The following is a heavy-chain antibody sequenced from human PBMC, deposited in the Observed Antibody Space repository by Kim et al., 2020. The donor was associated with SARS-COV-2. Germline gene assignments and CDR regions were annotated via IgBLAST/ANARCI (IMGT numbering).Heavy chain of an antibody. CDR3: ARRVVGATYYFDY. V-gene: IGHV5-10-1*01. J-gene: IGHJ4*02. D-gene: IGHD1-26*01. CDR1: GYSFTSYW. CDR2: IDPSDSYT. Sequence: GESLKISCKGSGYSFTSYWISWVRQMPGKGLEWMGRIDPSDSYTNYSPSFQGHVTISADKSISTAYLQWSSLKASDTAMYYCARRVVGATYYFDYWGQGTLVTVSS.